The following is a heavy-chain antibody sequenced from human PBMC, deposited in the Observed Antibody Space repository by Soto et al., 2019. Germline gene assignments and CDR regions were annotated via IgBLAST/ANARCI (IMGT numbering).Heavy chain of an antibody. D-gene: IGHD6-19*01. V-gene: IGHV3-7*04. CDR2: IHPHGGEK. CDR1: GFTFSSNW. J-gene: IGHJ4*02. CDR3: ARDVGSGWFDY. Sequence: GGSLRLSCAASGFTFSSNWMSWVRQAPGKGLEWVANIHPHGGEKNYVDSVKGRFTISRDNGKNSLYLQMHSLRAEDTAIYYCARDVGSGWFDYWGQGTLVTVSS.